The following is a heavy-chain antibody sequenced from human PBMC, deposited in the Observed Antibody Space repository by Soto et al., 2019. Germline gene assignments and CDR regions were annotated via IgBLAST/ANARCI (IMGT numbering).Heavy chain of an antibody. V-gene: IGHV3-15*01. Sequence: EAQLVESGGGLVKPGGSLRLSCAASGFSFSQSWMSWVRQAPGKGLEWVAHIKSKTDGETTDYATFVQGRFTISRDDSKNTLYLQMDSLKTEDTAVYYCATPNIYCASTMCYRGSAFDYWGQGTMVTVSS. D-gene: IGHD2-2*01. J-gene: IGHJ3*01. CDR3: ATPNIYCASTMCYRGSAFDY. CDR2: IKSKTDGETT. CDR1: GFSFSQSW.